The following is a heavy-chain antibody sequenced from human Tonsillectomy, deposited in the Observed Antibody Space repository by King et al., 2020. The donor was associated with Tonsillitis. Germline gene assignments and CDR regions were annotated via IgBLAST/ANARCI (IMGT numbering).Heavy chain of an antibody. CDR3: TRGRHYGSGRYETKSFDV. D-gene: IGHD3-10*01. J-gene: IGHJ3*01. V-gene: IGHV1-69*01. CDR2: IIPMFGTT. Sequence: QLVQSGAEVKKPGSSVKVSCKASRVTFSTYAIHWVRQAPGQGLEWVGVIIPMFGTTKNAQKFQGRVTISADESTSTAYMELSSLRSEDTAVFYCTRGRHYGSGRYETKSFDVWGQGTMVTVSS. CDR1: RVTFSTYA.